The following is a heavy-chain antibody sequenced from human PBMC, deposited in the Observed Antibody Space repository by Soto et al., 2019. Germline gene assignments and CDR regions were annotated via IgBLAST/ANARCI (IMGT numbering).Heavy chain of an antibody. Sequence: GGSLRLSCAASGFTFSRYGMHWVRQAPGKGLEWVAFISYDGSGESFADSVKGRFTISRDNSKNTLYLQMTSLRPEDTVLYYCAKSWYDFWSGYYKGYFDYWGQGT. V-gene: IGHV3-30*18. J-gene: IGHJ4*02. CDR3: AKSWYDFWSGYYKGYFDY. D-gene: IGHD3-3*01. CDR1: GFTFSRYG. CDR2: ISYDGSGE.